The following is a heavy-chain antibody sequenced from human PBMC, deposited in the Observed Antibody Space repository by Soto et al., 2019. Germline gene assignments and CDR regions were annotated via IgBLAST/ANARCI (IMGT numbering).Heavy chain of an antibody. D-gene: IGHD6-6*01. Sequence: PGGSLRLSCAASGFTFSSYAMHWVRQAAGKGLEWAAVRSYEGSNKYYADSVKGRFTISRDNFKNTLYLQMNSLRAEDTAVYYCAILSNWGQGTLVTVSS. CDR3: AILSN. CDR1: GFTFSSYA. J-gene: IGHJ4*02. V-gene: IGHV3-30*14. CDR2: RSYEGSNK.